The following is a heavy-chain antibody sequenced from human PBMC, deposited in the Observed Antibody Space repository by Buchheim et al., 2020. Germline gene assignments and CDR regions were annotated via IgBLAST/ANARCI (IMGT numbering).Heavy chain of an antibody. CDR1: GGSITSGGYS. D-gene: IGHD1-14*01. CDR3: ARYGSWFDP. J-gene: IGHJ5*02. V-gene: IGHV4-30-2*01. CDR2: IYDSGST. Sequence: QLQLQESGSGLVRPSQTLSLTCAVSGGSITSGGYSWSWIRQPPGKGLEWIGYIYDSGSTFYTPSLKSRINIEVDTSKNQVSLKLSSVTAADTAVYYCARYGSWFDPWGQGTL.